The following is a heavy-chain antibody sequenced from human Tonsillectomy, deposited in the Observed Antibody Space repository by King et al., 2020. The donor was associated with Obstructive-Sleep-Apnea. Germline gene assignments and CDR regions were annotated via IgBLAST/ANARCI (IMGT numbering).Heavy chain of an antibody. J-gene: IGHJ4*02. Sequence: VQLVESGGGLVQPGGSLRLSCAASGFTVSRNYMTWVRQAPGKGLEWVSVIYSGGSTNYADSVKGRFTISRDNSKNTLYLQMNSLRAEDTAAYFCAKGDSSGWSYFDYWGQGTTVTVSS. CDR1: GFTVSRNY. D-gene: IGHD6-19*01. CDR3: AKGDSSGWSYFDY. V-gene: IGHV3-66*01. CDR2: IYSGGST.